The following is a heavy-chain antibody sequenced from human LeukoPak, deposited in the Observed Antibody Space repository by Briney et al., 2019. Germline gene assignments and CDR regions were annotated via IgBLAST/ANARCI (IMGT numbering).Heavy chain of an antibody. CDR3: ARASASPTNSNSYYFETTKKNAFDI. Sequence: ASVKVSCKASGYTFTGYYMHWVRQAPGQGLEWMGWISAYNGDKNYVQNLQGRVTMTTDTSTRTAHIELRSLSSDDTAMYYCARASASPTNSNSYYFETTKKNAFDIWGHGTMVTVSS. V-gene: IGHV1-18*04. J-gene: IGHJ3*02. CDR1: GYTFTGYY. CDR2: ISAYNGDK. D-gene: IGHD3-22*01.